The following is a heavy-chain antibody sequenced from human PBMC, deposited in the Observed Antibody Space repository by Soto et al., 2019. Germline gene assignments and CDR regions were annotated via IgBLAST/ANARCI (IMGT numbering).Heavy chain of an antibody. D-gene: IGHD5-18*01. CDR2: IIPIFGTA. J-gene: IGHJ6*02. Sequence: QVQLVQSGAEVKKPGSSVKVSCKASGGTFSSYAISWVRQAPGQGLEWMGGIIPIFGTANYAQKFQGRVTITADESTSRAYMGLSSLRSEDTAVYYFAGVRIVDTGMVYYYGMDVWGQGTTVTVSS. CDR1: GGTFSSYA. V-gene: IGHV1-69*01. CDR3: AGVRIVDTGMVYYYGMDV.